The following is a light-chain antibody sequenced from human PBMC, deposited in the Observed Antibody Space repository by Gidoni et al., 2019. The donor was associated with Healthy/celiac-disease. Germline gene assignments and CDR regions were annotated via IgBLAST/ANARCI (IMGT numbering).Light chain of an antibody. Sequence: DIQMTQSPSSLSASVGDRVTITCRASQSMSSYLNWYQQKPGKAPKLLIYAASSLQSGVPSRFSGSGSGTDFTLTISSLQPEDVATYYCQQSYSTPWTFGQVTKVEIK. J-gene: IGKJ1*01. V-gene: IGKV1-39*01. CDR1: QSMSSY. CDR3: QQSYSTPWT. CDR2: AAS.